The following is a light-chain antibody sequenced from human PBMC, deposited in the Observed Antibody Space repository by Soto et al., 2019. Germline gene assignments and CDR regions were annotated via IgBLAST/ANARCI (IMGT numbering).Light chain of an antibody. V-gene: IGKV1-12*01. CDR1: QGISNW. Sequence: EIQMTQSPSSVSASVGDRVTITCRASQGISNWLAWYQQKPGKAPRLLIYAASTLQSGVPSRFSGSGSGTDFTLTISSLQPEDFATYYCQQANSFPPWTFGQGTKVEIK. CDR2: AAS. J-gene: IGKJ1*01. CDR3: QQANSFPPWT.